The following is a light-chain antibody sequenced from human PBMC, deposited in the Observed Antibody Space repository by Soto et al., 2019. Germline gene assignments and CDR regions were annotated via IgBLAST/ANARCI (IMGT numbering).Light chain of an antibody. CDR3: QQYNDLRHYT. V-gene: IGKV3-15*01. Sequence: EIILTQSPVTLSVSPGERATLSCRASQSVNSDLAWYQHKPGQSPRLLIYAASSRATGVPARVSGSGSVTEFTLTISGLQSEDFAIYYCQQYNDLRHYTFGQGTRLEV. J-gene: IGKJ2*01. CDR1: QSVNSD. CDR2: AAS.